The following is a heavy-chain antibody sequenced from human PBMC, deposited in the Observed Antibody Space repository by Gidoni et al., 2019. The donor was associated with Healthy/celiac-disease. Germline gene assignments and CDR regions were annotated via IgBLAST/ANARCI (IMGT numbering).Heavy chain of an antibody. D-gene: IGHD4-17*01. J-gene: IGHJ2*01. Sequence: EVQLVESGGGLVQPGGSLRLSCAASGFTFSSYDMHWVRQATGKGLEWVSAIGTAGDQYYPGSVKGRFTISRENAKNSLYLQMNSLRAGDTAVYYCARGGGPRYGDEGWVSWYFDLWGRGTLVTVSS. CDR3: ARGGGPRYGDEGWVSWYFDL. CDR2: IGTAGDQ. CDR1: GFTFSSYD. V-gene: IGHV3-13*05.